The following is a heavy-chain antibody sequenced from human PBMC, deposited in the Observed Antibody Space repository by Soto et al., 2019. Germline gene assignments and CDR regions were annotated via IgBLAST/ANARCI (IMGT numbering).Heavy chain of an antibody. D-gene: IGHD3-3*01. CDR3: ERGGVFWNGFYGYYSYGMDV. V-gene: IGHV6-1*01. J-gene: IGHJ6*04. Sequence: SQTLSLTCAISGDSVSSNSAAWNWIRQSPSRGLEWLGRTYYRSKWYNDYAVSVKSRITINPDTSKNQFSLQLNSVTPEDTAVYYCERGGVFWNGFYGYYSYGMDVWGKGTRVTVSS. CDR1: GDSVSSNSAA. CDR2: TYYRSKWYN.